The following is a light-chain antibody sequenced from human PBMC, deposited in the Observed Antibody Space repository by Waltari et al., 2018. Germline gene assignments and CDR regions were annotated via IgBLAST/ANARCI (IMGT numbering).Light chain of an antibody. CDR1: SSNCGRNY. V-gene: IGLV1-47*01. Sequence: QSVLTQPPSASGTPGQKVTISCSGSSSNCGRNYVYWYQQLPGTAPKLLIYRNNQRPSGVPARFSGSKSGTSASLAISGLRSEDEADYYCAAWDDSLSGRRVFGGGTKLTVL. CDR3: AAWDDSLSGRRV. J-gene: IGLJ3*02. CDR2: RNN.